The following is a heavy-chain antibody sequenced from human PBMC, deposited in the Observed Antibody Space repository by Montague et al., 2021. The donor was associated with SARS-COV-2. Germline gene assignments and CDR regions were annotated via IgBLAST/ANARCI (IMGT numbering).Heavy chain of an antibody. Sequence: PALVKPTQTLTLTCTFSGFSLSTSGMCVSWIRQPPGKALEWLALIDWDDDKYYSTSLKTRLTIPKDTSKDQVVLTMTNMDPVDTATYYCARVTTVTYPYYYYYGMDVWGQGTTVTVSS. CDR1: GFSLSTSGMC. CDR3: ARVTTVTYPYYYYYGMDV. D-gene: IGHD4-11*01. CDR2: IDWDDDK. V-gene: IGHV2-70*01. J-gene: IGHJ6*02.